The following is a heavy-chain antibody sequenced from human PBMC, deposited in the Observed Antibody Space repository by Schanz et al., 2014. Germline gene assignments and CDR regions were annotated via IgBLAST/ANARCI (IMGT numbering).Heavy chain of an antibody. D-gene: IGHD3-10*01. CDR1: GFTFSTYA. V-gene: IGHV3-23*01. CDR2: LTGSGGGT. Sequence: EVKLLESGGHLVQPGGSLRLSCVASGFTFSTYAMSWVRQAPGKGPEWVSSLTGSGGGTYYADSVRGRFAISRDNSKNTLYLEMNSLRSDDAAVYYCARAQGVIRLYYGVDVWATGITVIVSS. J-gene: IGHJ6*04. CDR3: ARAQGVIRLYYGVDV.